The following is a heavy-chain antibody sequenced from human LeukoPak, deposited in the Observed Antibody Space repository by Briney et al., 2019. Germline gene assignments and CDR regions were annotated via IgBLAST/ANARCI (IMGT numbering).Heavy chain of an antibody. J-gene: IGHJ4*02. CDR1: GFTFSSYG. V-gene: IGHV3-33*01. CDR3: ARTPSSGWYYFDY. Sequence: GGSLRLSCAASGFTFSSYGMHWVRQAPGKGLEWVAVIWYDGSNKYYADSVKGRFTISRDNSKNTLYLQMNSLRAEHTAVYYCARTPSSGWYYFDYWGQGTLVTVSS. CDR2: IWYDGSNK. D-gene: IGHD6-19*01.